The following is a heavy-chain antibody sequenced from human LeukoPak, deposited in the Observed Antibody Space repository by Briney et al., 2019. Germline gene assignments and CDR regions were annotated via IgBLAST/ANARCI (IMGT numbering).Heavy chain of an antibody. CDR2: ISWNSGSI. CDR3: AKDIRYDSSGYPDY. V-gene: IGHV3-9*01. Sequence: PGGSLRLSCAASGFTFDDYAMHWVRQAPGKSLEWVSGISWNSGSIGYADSVKGRFTISRDNAKNSLYLQMNSLRAEDTALYYCAKDIRYDSSGYPDYWGQGTLVTVSS. D-gene: IGHD3-22*01. J-gene: IGHJ4*02. CDR1: GFTFDDYA.